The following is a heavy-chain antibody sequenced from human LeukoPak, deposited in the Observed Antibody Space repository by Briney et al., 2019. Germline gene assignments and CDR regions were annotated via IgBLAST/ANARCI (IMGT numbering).Heavy chain of an antibody. V-gene: IGHV4-39*07. CDR3: AGDCSSTSCQDY. D-gene: IGHD2-2*01. CDR2: IYYSGST. CDR1: GGSISSSSYY. J-gene: IGHJ4*02. Sequence: PSETLSLTCTVSGGSISSSSYYWGWIRQPPGKGLEWIGSIYYSGSTYYNPSLKSRVTISVDTSKNQFSLKLSSVTAADTAVYYCAGDCSSTSCQDYWGQGTLVTVSS.